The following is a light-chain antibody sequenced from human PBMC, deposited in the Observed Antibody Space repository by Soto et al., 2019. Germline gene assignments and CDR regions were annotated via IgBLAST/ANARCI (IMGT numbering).Light chain of an antibody. Sequence: EIVLTQSPATLSLSPGETATLSCRASQSISSYLAWYQQKPGQAPRLLIYDAFKRATGIPARFSGSGSGTDFTLTISGLEPEDFAVYYCQQRSNWPQFTFGPGTKVDIK. V-gene: IGKV3-11*01. J-gene: IGKJ3*01. CDR1: QSISSY. CDR3: QQRSNWPQFT. CDR2: DAF.